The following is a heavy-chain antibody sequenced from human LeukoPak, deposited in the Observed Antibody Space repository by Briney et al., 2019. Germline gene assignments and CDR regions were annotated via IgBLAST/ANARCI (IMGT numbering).Heavy chain of an antibody. J-gene: IGHJ4*02. D-gene: IGHD3-10*01. CDR1: GGSFSGYY. CDR2: INHSGST. V-gene: IGHV4-34*01. Sequence: SETLSLTCAVYGGSFSGYYWSWIRQPPGKGLEWIGEINHSGSTNYNPSLKSRVTISVDTSKNQFSLKLSSVTAADTAVYYCAIGYYGSGSCDYWGQGTLVTVSS. CDR3: AIGYYGSGSCDY.